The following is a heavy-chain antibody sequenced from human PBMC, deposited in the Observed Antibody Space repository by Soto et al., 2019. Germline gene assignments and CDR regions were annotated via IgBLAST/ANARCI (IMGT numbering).Heavy chain of an antibody. CDR1: GFTFNTYA. V-gene: IGHV3-23*01. Sequence: EVQLLESGGGLVQPRGSLRLSCAASGFTFNTYAMSWVRQAPGKGLEWVSAISGGGGSTYYADSVKGRFTISRDNSKNTLYLQMNSLRAEDTAVYHCAKDANYDYVWGSYRIDYWGQGTRVTVSS. CDR3: AKDANYDYVWGSYRIDY. J-gene: IGHJ4*02. D-gene: IGHD3-16*02. CDR2: ISGGGGST.